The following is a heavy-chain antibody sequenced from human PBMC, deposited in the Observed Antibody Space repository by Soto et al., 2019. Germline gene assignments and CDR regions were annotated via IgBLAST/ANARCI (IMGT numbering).Heavy chain of an antibody. V-gene: IGHV1-2*02. CDR3: ATARRGTVSLLEH. CDR2: LNPYSGAT. Sequence: ASVKVFCKASGYPFSDNHIHWVRQAPGQGLEWMGWLNPYSGATTFAAKFQGRVTMTRDTSISTSYMELTGLKSDDTAVYYCATARRGTVSLLEHWGQGTLVTVSS. D-gene: IGHD2-21*01. J-gene: IGHJ4*01. CDR1: GYPFSDNH.